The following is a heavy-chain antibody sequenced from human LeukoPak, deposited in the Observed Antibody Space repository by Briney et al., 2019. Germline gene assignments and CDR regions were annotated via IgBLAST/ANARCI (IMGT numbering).Heavy chain of an antibody. CDR1: GFPVSGYY. Sequence: GGSLRLSCAASGFPVSGYYMSWVRQAPGEGLDLVSVIYSGGTTYNADSVKGRFTISRDESKNMLYLQMNSLRAEDTAIYYCARMLISSGYYVDYWGQGTLVTVSS. V-gene: IGHV3-53*01. CDR2: IYSGGTT. CDR3: ARMLISSGYYVDY. J-gene: IGHJ4*02. D-gene: IGHD3-22*01.